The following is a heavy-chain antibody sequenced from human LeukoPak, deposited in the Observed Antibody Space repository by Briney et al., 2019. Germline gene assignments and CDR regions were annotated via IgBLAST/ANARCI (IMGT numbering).Heavy chain of an antibody. D-gene: IGHD3-3*01. CDR2: ISVSSSTI. Sequence: GGSLRLSCVASGITLSSYSMNWVRKAPGKGLEWVSYISVSSSTIYYADSVKGRFTISRDNSKNTLYLQMNSLRAEDTAVYYCAMDDFWSGYYNYWGQGTLVTVSS. CDR3: AMDDFWSGYYNY. V-gene: IGHV3-48*01. CDR1: GITLSSYS. J-gene: IGHJ4*02.